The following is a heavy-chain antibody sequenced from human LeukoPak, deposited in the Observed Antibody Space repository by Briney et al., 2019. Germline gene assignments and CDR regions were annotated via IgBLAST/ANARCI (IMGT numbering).Heavy chain of an antibody. J-gene: IGHJ5*02. CDR1: GYTFSGNW. Sequence: GSLRLSCAASGYTFSGNWMNWVRQPPPKGLEWIGGIYHSGSTYYNPSLKSRVTISVDTSKNQFSLKLGSVTAADTAVYYCARDSSSSPINWFDPWGQGTLVTVSS. CDR2: IYHSGST. D-gene: IGHD6-6*01. V-gene: IGHV4-38-2*02. CDR3: ARDSSSSPINWFDP.